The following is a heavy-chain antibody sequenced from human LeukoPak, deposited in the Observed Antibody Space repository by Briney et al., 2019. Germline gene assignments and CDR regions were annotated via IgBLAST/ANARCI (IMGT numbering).Heavy chain of an antibody. CDR3: ARRQYSSSWYHHLYYYYYYMDV. CDR2: FDPKDGET. V-gene: IGHV1-24*01. CDR1: GYTLTELT. Sequence: ASVKVSCKVSGYTLTELTVHWVRQAPGKGLEWMGNFDPKDGETIYAQKFQGRVTMTRDTSISTAYMELSRLRSDDTAVYYCARRQYSSSWYHHLYYYYYYMDVWGKGTTVTVSS. J-gene: IGHJ6*03. D-gene: IGHD6-13*01.